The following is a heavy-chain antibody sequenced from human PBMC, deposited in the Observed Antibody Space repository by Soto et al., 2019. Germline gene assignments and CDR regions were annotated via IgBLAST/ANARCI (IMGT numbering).Heavy chain of an antibody. V-gene: IGHV4-61*01. Sequence: SETLSLTCTVSGGSVSSGSYYWSWIRQPPGKGLEWIGYIYYSGSTNYNPSLKSRVTISVDTSKSQFSLKLSSVTAADTAVYYCARAMLGELFFFDYWGQGTLVTVSS. CDR1: GGSVSSGSYY. CDR3: ARAMLGELFFFDY. CDR2: IYYSGST. D-gene: IGHD3-10*02. J-gene: IGHJ4*02.